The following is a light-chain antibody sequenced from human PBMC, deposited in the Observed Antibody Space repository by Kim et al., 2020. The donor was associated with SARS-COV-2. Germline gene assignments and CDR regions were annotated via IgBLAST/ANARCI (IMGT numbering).Light chain of an antibody. CDR1: QGINNY. CDR3: QQYDNAPLT. CDR2: AAS. Sequence: ASVGDRVTITCRASQGINNYLAWYQQKPGKGPRLLMYAASGVQRGVPSRFSGSGFGTDFTLTVSSLQPEDVATYYCQQYDNAPLTFGGGTKVDIK. J-gene: IGKJ4*02. V-gene: IGKV1-16*01.